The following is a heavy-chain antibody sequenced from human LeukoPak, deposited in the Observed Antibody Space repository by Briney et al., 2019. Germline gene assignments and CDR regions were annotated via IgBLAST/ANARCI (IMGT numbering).Heavy chain of an antibody. CDR2: IYPGDSDT. J-gene: IGHJ3*02. CDR3: ARRQYCSGDCYSGAFDI. Sequence: GESLKISCKGSGYSFNTYWIAWVRQMPGKGLEWMGIIYPGDSDTRYSPPFQGQVSISADKSINTAYLQWSSLKASDTAIYYCARRQYCSGDCYSGAFDIWGQGTMVTVSS. V-gene: IGHV5-51*01. D-gene: IGHD2-21*02. CDR1: GYSFNTYW.